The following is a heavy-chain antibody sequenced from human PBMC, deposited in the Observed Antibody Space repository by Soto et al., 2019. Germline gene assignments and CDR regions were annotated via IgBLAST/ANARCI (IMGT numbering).Heavy chain of an antibody. CDR3: AAGIGAPVAFDI. CDR2: IVVGSGNT. J-gene: IGHJ3*02. CDR1: GFTFTSSA. V-gene: IGHV1-58*01. Sequence: GASVKVSCKASGFTFTSSAVQRVRQARGQRLEWIGWIVVGSGNTNYAQKFQERVTITRDMSTSTAYMELSSLRSEDTAVYYCAAGIGAPVAFDIWGQGTMVTVSS. D-gene: IGHD4-17*01.